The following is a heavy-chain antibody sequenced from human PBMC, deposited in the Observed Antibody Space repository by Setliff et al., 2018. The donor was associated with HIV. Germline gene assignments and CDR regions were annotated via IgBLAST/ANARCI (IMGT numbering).Heavy chain of an antibody. J-gene: IGHJ5*01. CDR2: IYSAGSTT. Sequence: GGSLRLSCAASGFTFSSYAMSWVRQAPGKGLEWVSFIYSAGSTTSYADSVKGRFTISRDNSRNTLYLQMNSLRAEDTAVYYCARPLLRTNTVYGILGNWFDSWGRGTLVTVSS. CDR1: GFTFSSYA. CDR3: ARPLLRTNTVYGILGNWFDS. V-gene: IGHV3-23*03. D-gene: IGHD2-8*01.